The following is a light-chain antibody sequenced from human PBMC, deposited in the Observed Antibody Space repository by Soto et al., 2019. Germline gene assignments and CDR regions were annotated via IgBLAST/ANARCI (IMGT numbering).Light chain of an antibody. CDR3: QVWDSSLVV. J-gene: IGLJ2*01. V-gene: IGLV3-9*01. Sequence: SYELTQPLSVSVALGQTARITCGGNNIGSKNVHWYQQKPGQAPVVVIYRDTNRPSGIPERVSGSSSGNTATLTISRAQAGDEADYYCQVWDSSLVVFGGGTQLAVL. CDR1: NIGSKN. CDR2: RDT.